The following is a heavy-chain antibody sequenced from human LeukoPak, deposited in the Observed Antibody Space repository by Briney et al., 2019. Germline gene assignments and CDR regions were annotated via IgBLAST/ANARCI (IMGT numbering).Heavy chain of an antibody. J-gene: IGHJ3*02. CDR3: AKAYSTSLYGDAFHI. V-gene: IGHV3-23*01. Sequence: GGSLRLSCAGSGFTVRFNAMTWVRQAPGKGLELVSGITVDASVTYDADSVKGRFNISRDNSKNTLYLQLNSLRVEDTAVYYCAKAYSTSLYGDAFHIWSQGTMVTVSP. CDR2: ITVDASVT. D-gene: IGHD6-13*01. CDR1: GFTVRFNA.